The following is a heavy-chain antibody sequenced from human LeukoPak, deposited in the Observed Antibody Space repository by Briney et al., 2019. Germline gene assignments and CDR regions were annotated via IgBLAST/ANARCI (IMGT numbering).Heavy chain of an antibody. Sequence: GASVKVSCKASGFTFTSSAVQWVRQARGQRLEWIGWIVVGSGNTNYAQKFQERVTITRDMSTSTAYMELSSLRSEDTAVYYCAAATPQVATHNNPFDYWGQGTLVTVSS. D-gene: IGHD5-12*01. CDR2: IVVGSGNT. V-gene: IGHV1-58*01. CDR1: GFTFTSSA. J-gene: IGHJ4*02. CDR3: AAATPQVATHNNPFDY.